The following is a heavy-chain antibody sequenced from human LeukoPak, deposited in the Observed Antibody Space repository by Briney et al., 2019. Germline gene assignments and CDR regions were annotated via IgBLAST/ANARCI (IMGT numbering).Heavy chain of an antibody. CDR2: IYYSGST. Sequence: SETLSLTCTVSGGSISSYYWSWIRQPPGKGLEWIGYIYYSGSTNYNPSLKSRVTISVDTSKNQFSLKLSSVTAADTAVYYCASIAVAGPSYYFDYWGQGTLVTVPS. CDR3: ASIAVAGPSYYFDY. V-gene: IGHV4-59*01. J-gene: IGHJ4*02. CDR1: GGSISSYY. D-gene: IGHD6-19*01.